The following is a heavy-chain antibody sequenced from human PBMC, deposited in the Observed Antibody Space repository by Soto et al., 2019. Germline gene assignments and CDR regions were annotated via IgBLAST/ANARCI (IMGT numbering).Heavy chain of an antibody. CDR2: ISSSSSTI. D-gene: IGHD1-1*01. V-gene: IGHV3-48*02. J-gene: IGHJ5*02. Sequence: PGGSLRLSCAASGFTFSSYSMNWVRQAPGKGLEWVSYISSSSSTIYYADSVKGRFTISRDNAKNSLYLQMNSLRDEDTAVYYCASELAAINWFDPWGQGTLVTVSS. CDR1: GFTFSSYS. CDR3: ASELAAINWFDP.